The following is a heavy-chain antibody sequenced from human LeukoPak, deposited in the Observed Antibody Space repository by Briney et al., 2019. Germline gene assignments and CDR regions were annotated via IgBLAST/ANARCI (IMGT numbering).Heavy chain of an antibody. CDR2: IFYSGST. CDR3: ARHGGQSSGYYY. Sequence: PSETLSLTCTVSGGSISSYYWSWIRQPPGKGLEWIGYIFYSGSTNYNPSLKSRVTISADTSKNQFSLKLSSVTAADTAVYYCARHGGQSSGYYYWGQGNLVTVSS. V-gene: IGHV4-59*08. CDR1: GGSISSYY. J-gene: IGHJ4*02. D-gene: IGHD3-22*01.